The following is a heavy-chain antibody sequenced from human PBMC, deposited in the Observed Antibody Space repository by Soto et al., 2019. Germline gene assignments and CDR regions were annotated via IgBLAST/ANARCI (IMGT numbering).Heavy chain of an antibody. J-gene: IGHJ4*02. V-gene: IGHV1-2*02. D-gene: IGHD1-7*01. CDR2: INPQSGYT. CDR3: ARDMTRTVVPYFDF. Sequence: ASVKVSCKTSGYTFTVYLIHGVRRAPGQGLEWMGCINPQSGYTNYAQKFQGRVTITADKSTSTSYMELSSLRSEDTAVYYCARDMTRTVVPYFDFWGQGTLLTVSS. CDR1: GYTFTVYL.